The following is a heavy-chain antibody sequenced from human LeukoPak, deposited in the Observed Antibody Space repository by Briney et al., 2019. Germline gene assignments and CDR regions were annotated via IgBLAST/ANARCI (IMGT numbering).Heavy chain of an antibody. J-gene: IGHJ4*02. CDR1: GFTFRNYA. V-gene: IGHV3-23*01. D-gene: IGHD1-26*01. CDR3: AKDRSIGTYYTFDH. Sequence: PGGSLRLSCAASGFTFRNYAMHWVRQAPGKGLEWVATISGSGLMTYYADSVKGRFTVSGDNSKNTLYLQMSSLTAADTAVYYCAKDRSIGTYYTFDHWGQGTLVTVSS. CDR2: ISGSGLMT.